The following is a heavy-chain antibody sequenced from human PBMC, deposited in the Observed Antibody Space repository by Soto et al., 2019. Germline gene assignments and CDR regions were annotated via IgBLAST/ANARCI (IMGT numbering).Heavy chain of an antibody. V-gene: IGHV5-51*03. CDR3: ASHGWIATSGIGRGNSFDP. J-gene: IGHJ5*02. D-gene: IGHD1-26*01. CDR1: GYTFTSYW. Sequence: EVQLVPSGAEVKKPGESLKISCKGSGYTFTSYWIGWVRQMPGKGLEWMGIIHPGDSDTRYSPSFQGQVTISADKSTTTAYPPGSSPEASGTAMYYSASHGWIATSGIGRGNSFDPWGQGTLVTFSS. CDR2: IHPGDSDT.